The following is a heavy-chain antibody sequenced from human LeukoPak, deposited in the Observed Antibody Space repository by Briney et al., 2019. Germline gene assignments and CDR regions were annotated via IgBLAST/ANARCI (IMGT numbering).Heavy chain of an antibody. CDR2: ISSSGSTI. CDR1: GLTLSSYD. Sequence: PGGPQRLPCAASGLTLSSYDVNCVRQARGGGLEWVSYISSSGSTIYYADSVKGRFTISRDNAKNSLYLQMNSLRAEDTAVYYCARGTIIAHWGQGTLVTVSS. V-gene: IGHV3-48*03. CDR3: ARGTIIAH. D-gene: IGHD2-21*01. J-gene: IGHJ4*02.